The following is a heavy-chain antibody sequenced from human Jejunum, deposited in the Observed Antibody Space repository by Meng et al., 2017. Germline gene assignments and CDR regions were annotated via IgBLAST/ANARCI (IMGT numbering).Heavy chain of an antibody. V-gene: IGHV3-23*01. CDR1: GFAFTNDA. Sequence: GEFLKTSWAAAGFAFTNDAMAWVRQARGKGLEWVSSISGIADTYYADSVKGRFTIPKDISKDTLSLKMHSLGADDTDVYYCAKDFYAYRTSPFDYWGQGTLVTVSS. CDR2: ISGIADT. CDR3: AKDFYAYRTSPFDY. D-gene: IGHD1-1*01. J-gene: IGHJ4*02.